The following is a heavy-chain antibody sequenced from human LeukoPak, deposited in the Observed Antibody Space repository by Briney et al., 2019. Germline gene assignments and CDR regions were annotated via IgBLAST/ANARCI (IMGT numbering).Heavy chain of an antibody. J-gene: IGHJ4*02. V-gene: IGHV1-69*04. D-gene: IGHD2-2*01. CDR1: VGTFSIYA. CDR3: ARDLVVSCSSTSCSVAPSDF. CDR2: IIPILGIA. Sequence: SVKVSFKSSVGTFSIYAITWVRHAPGQGLEWMGRIIPILGIATYAQNFQGRVTITADKSTSTAYMELSSLRSEDTAVYYCARDLVVSCSSTSCSVAPSDFWGQGTLVTVSS.